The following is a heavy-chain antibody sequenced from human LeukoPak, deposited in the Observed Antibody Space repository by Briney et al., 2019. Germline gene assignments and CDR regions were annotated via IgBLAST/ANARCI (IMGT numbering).Heavy chain of an antibody. Sequence: PGGSLTLSCAASGFTISTHEMNWVRQAPGKGLEWLSYISDSGNTIYYADSVKGRFTIYRDTAKNSLYLQMNSLRAEDTAIYYCARGSGTDYWGQGTLVTVCS. CDR2: ISDSGNTI. CDR3: ARGSGTDY. CDR1: GFTISTHE. V-gene: IGHV3-48*03. D-gene: IGHD1-14*01. J-gene: IGHJ4*02.